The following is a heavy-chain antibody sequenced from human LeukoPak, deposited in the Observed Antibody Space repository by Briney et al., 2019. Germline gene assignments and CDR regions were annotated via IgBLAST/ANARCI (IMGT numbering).Heavy chain of an antibody. V-gene: IGHV3-30*03. CDR2: ISYDGSNK. Sequence: GGSLRLSCAASGFTLSSYDMHWVRQAPGKGLEWVAVISYDGSNKYYADSVKGRFTISRDNSENSLYLQMDSLTAEDTAVYYCTRKGSQWDFLVDYWGQGTRVAVSP. CDR1: GFTLSSYD. J-gene: IGHJ4*02. D-gene: IGHD2/OR15-2a*01. CDR3: TRKGSQWDFLVDY.